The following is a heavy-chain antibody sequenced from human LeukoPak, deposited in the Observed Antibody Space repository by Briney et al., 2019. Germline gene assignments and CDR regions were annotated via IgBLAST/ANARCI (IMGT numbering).Heavy chain of an antibody. J-gene: IGHJ6*02. CDR3: ARDHNDFWREYYYYYGMDV. Sequence: PGRSLRLSCAASGFTFSSYAMHWVRQAPGKGLEWVAVISYDGSNKYYADSVKGRFTISRDNSKNTLYLQMNSLRAEDTAVYYCARDHNDFWREYYYYYGMDVWGQGTTVTVSS. CDR1: GFTFSSYA. D-gene: IGHD3-3*01. V-gene: IGHV3-30-3*01. CDR2: ISYDGSNK.